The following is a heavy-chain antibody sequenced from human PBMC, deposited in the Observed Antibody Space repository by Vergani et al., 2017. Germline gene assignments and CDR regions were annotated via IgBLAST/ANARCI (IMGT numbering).Heavy chain of an antibody. D-gene: IGHD4-23*01. CDR3: ARHIDTYGGNSGLDY. J-gene: IGHJ4*02. V-gene: IGHV5-51*01. Sequence: EKQLVQSGSETKKPGESLKISCQAFGYIFSNFWIGWVRQRPGRGLEWMGIIYPGDSEVKSNPTFRGQVTISADKSISTAYLQWSSLKASDTAMYYCARHIDTYGGNSGLDYWGQGTLVTVSS. CDR2: IYPGDSEV. CDR1: GYIFSNFW.